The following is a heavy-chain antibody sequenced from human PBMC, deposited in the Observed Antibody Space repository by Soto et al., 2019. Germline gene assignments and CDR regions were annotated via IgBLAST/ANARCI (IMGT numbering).Heavy chain of an antibody. Sequence: QLVQSGADVKKPGSSVKVSCKTSGGSFGSSAISWVRQAPAQGLEWMGEIIPVFDKANYAQNFQGRLTITADELTGTVFMELSSLRSEDTAVYFCARLRRDWGDAFDLWGLGTFVTVSS. CDR3: ARLRRDWGDAFDL. D-gene: IGHD3-16*01. CDR2: IIPVFDKA. J-gene: IGHJ3*01. V-gene: IGHV1-69*01. CDR1: GGSFGSSA.